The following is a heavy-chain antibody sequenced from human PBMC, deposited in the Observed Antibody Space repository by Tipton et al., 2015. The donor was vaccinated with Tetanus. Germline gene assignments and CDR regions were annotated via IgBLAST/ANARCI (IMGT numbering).Heavy chain of an antibody. CDR1: GDTFSNYA. Sequence: QSGPEVKRPGSSVKVSCKASGDTFSNYAINWVRQAPGQGLEWMGGIIPFFGTSKYAQKCQGRVTVPADESTSTAYMELSSLRSDDTAVYYCARDELVRGVIVSKFDYWGQGTLVTVSS. CDR2: IIPFFGTS. D-gene: IGHD3-10*01. V-gene: IGHV1-69*01. J-gene: IGHJ4*02. CDR3: ARDELVRGVIVSKFDY.